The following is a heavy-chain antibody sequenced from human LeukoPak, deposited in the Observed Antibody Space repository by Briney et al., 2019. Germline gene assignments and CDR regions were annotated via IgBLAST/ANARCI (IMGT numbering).Heavy chain of an antibody. J-gene: IGHJ4*02. CDR1: GYTFTSYG. D-gene: IGHD3-22*01. CDR3: ARVGESLYYYDSSGYLDY. V-gene: IGHV1-18*01. CDR2: ISAYNGNT. Sequence: ASVKVSCKASGYTFTSYGISWVRQAPGQGLEWMGWISAYNGNTNYAQKLQGRVTMTTDTSTSTAYMELRSLRSDDTAVYYCARVGESLYYYDSSGYLDYWGQGTLVTVSS.